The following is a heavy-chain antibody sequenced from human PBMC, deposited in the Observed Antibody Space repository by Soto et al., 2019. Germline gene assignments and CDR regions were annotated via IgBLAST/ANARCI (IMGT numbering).Heavy chain of an antibody. D-gene: IGHD1-7*01. CDR3: ARDNWNYVSAFDI. J-gene: IGHJ3*02. Sequence: GGSLRLSCAASGFTFSSYAMHWVRQAPGKGLEWVAVIWNDGTNKYYADSVKGRFTISRDNSKTALYLQMNSLRAEDTAVYYCARDNWNYVSAFDIWGQGTMVTVSS. V-gene: IGHV3-33*01. CDR2: IWNDGTNK. CDR1: GFTFSSYA.